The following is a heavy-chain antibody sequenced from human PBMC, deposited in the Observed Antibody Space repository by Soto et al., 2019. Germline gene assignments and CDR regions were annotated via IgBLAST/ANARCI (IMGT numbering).Heavy chain of an antibody. Sequence: EVQVVESGGGLVQPGGSLRLSCAASGFTVSSHYMSWVRQTPGKGLEWVSLIYSGGGTYYADSVKGRFTISRDISKNTMYLQMNSLRVEDTAMFYCARDSGLSVYSDSSDYRNYAFDIWGQGTMVTVSS. CDR3: ARDSGLSVYSDSSDYRNYAFDI. CDR1: GFTVSSHY. J-gene: IGHJ3*02. V-gene: IGHV3-66*01. CDR2: IYSGGGT. D-gene: IGHD3-22*01.